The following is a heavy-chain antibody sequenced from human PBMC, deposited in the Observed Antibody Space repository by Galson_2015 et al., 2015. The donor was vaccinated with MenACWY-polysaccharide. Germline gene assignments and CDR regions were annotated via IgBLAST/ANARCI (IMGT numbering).Heavy chain of an antibody. CDR3: TRDLPLDY. CDR2: IRTNADGGAT. V-gene: IGHV3-49*03. CDR1: GFIFADYA. Sequence: SLRLSCATSGFIFADYAMAWFRQAPGKGLEWIGFIRTNADGGATNYAASVRGRFTISRDDPRSIAYLEMNSLITEDTAVYFCTRDLPLDYWGQGTLVSVSS. J-gene: IGHJ4*02.